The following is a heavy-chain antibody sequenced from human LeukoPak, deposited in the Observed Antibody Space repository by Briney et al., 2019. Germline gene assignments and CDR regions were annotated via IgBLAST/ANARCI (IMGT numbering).Heavy chain of an antibody. V-gene: IGHV4-4*07. J-gene: IGHJ3*02. Sequence: SETLSLTCSVSGGSISGYYWTWLRQPAGKGLEWIGRVYTSGGTHYNPSLKTRLTMSVDTSKNQFSLKLSSVTAADTAVYYCARLITGTTTAFDIWGQGTMVTVSS. D-gene: IGHD1-7*01. CDR3: ARLITGTTTAFDI. CDR1: GGSISGYY. CDR2: VYTSGGT.